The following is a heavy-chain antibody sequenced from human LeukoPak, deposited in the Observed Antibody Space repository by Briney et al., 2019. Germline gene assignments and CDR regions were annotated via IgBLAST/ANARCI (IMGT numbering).Heavy chain of an antibody. V-gene: IGHV1-2*02. J-gene: IGHJ4*02. CDR1: GSTFNYYY. Sequence: ASVKVSCKASGSTFNYYYLYWVRQAPGQGLECLGWINPNSGGTHYAQKFQGRVTMTRDTSITTAYMELRRLTSDDTAIYYCAREGYCSGSNCYSLLEWGQGTLVTVSS. CDR3: AREGYCSGSNCYSLLE. CDR2: INPNSGGT. D-gene: IGHD2-15*01.